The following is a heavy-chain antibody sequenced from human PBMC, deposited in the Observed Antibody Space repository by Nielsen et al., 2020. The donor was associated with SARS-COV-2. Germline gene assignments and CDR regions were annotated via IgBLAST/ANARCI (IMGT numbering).Heavy chain of an antibody. CDR1: GFTFNIYA. V-gene: IGHV3-23*01. CDR3: ARERVVVVPAAMHEDIDYYYYGMDV. Sequence: GESLKISCAASGFTFNIYAMAWVRRAPGRGLEWVSGTSASGASTYYADSVKGRFSISRDNSRNTLYLQMNSLRAEDTAVYYCARERVVVVPAAMHEDIDYYYYGMDVWGQGTTVTVSS. CDR2: TSASGAST. D-gene: IGHD2-2*01. J-gene: IGHJ6*02.